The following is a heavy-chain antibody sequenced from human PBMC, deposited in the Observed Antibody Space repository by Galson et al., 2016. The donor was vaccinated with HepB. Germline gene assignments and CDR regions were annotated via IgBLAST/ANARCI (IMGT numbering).Heavy chain of an antibody. D-gene: IGHD3-22*01. CDR3: AKEGYYYDSSGCGFDY. Sequence: SLRLSCAVSRFTFSRYGMYWVRQAPAKGLEWVALISYDGSNKYYADSVKGRFTISRDNSKNTLYLQMNSLRAEDTAVYYCAKEGYYYDSSGCGFDYWGQGTLVTVSS. CDR1: RFTFSRYG. V-gene: IGHV3-30*18. J-gene: IGHJ4*02. CDR2: ISYDGSNK.